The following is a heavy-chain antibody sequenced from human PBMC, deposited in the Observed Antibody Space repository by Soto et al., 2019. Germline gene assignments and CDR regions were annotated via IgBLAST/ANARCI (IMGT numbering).Heavy chain of an antibody. Sequence: SETLSLTCIVSGASVSSNSYYWTWIRQPPGKGLEWIGYTDYSGSTKYNPSLKSRVTISADTSKNQFSLRVSSVTAADTAMYYCARADRQYCSVSTCYIFDYWGQGTQVTVSS. CDR1: GASVSSNSYY. CDR2: TDYSGST. D-gene: IGHD2-2*02. V-gene: IGHV4-61*01. CDR3: ARADRQYCSVSTCYIFDY. J-gene: IGHJ4*02.